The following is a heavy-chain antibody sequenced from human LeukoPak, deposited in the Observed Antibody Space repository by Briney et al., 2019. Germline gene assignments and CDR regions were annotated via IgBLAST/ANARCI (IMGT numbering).Heavy chain of an antibody. CDR2: IKQDGSEN. CDR3: AREVAARRLGSWFDP. CDR1: GFTFSNYW. J-gene: IGHJ5*02. Sequence: PGGSLRLSCAASGFTFSNYWMSWVRQAQGRGLEWVANIKQDGSENSYVDSVKGRFTIFRDNAKNSLYLQMNSLRAEDTAVYYCAREVAARRLGSWFDPWGQGTLVTVSS. D-gene: IGHD6-6*01. V-gene: IGHV3-7*01.